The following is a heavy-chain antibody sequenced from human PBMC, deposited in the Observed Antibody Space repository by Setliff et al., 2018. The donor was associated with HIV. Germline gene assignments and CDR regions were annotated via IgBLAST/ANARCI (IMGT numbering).Heavy chain of an antibody. Sequence: VASVKVSCKASGYTFTGYFMHWVRQAPGQGLEWMGRINPNSGGTNYAQKFQGRVTMTRDTSISTAYMELSRLRSDDTAVYYCASKVHCTNGVCLDAFDIWGQGTMVTV. CDR1: GYTFTGYF. CDR3: ASKVHCTNGVCLDAFDI. J-gene: IGHJ3*02. CDR2: INPNSGGT. V-gene: IGHV1-2*06. D-gene: IGHD2-8*01.